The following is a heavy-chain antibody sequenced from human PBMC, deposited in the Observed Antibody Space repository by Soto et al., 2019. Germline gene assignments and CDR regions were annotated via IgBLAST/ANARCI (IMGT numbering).Heavy chain of an antibody. J-gene: IGHJ5*02. V-gene: IGHV4-59*08. CDR1: GGSISSYY. CDR2: IYYSGST. D-gene: IGHD6-6*01. CDR3: ARLRRTQSIAATNWFDP. Sequence: PSETLSLTCTVSGGSISSYYWSWIRQPPGKGLEWIGYIYYSGSTNYNPSLKSRVTISVDTSKNQFSLKLSSVTAADTAVYYCARLRRTQSIAATNWFDPWGQGTLVTVSS.